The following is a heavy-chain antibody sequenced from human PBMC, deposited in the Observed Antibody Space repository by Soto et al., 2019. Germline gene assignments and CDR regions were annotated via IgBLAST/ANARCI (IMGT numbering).Heavy chain of an antibody. V-gene: IGHV3-23*01. CDR3: AKDGGGVLRFDY. J-gene: IGHJ4*02. Sequence: EVQLLESGGCLVQPGGSLRLSCAASGFTFSSYAMSWVRQAPVKGLEWVSAISGSGGSTYYADSVKGRFTISSDNSKNTLYLQMNSLRAEDTAVYYCAKDGGGVLRFDYWGQGPLVTVSS. CDR1: GFTFSSYA. D-gene: IGHD2-8*01. CDR2: ISGSGGST.